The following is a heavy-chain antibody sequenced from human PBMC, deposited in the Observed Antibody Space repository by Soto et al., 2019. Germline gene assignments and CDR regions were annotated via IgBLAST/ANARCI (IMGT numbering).Heavy chain of an antibody. J-gene: IGHJ4*02. V-gene: IGHV3-11*06. D-gene: IGHD2-21*02. CDR2: ISGSSGSK. CDR1: VFIFNDYY. Sequence: VGSLRLSCAASVFIFNDYYMSWIRHSPGKGLEWLSNISGSSGSKKYADAGKGRFTISRDNAKKSLYLEMHSLRAEDTAVYYFVGYGGVVTTFFEHGGQGKRVTV. CDR3: VGYGGVVTTFFEH.